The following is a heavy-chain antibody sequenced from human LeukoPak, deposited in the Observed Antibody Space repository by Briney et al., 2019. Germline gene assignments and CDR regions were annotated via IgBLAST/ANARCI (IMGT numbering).Heavy chain of an antibody. CDR3: ARPNVDSSGYWSYFDY. J-gene: IGHJ4*02. D-gene: IGHD3-22*01. Sequence: GASVKVSCKASGYTFTGYYMHWVRQAPGQGLEWMGRINPDSGGTNYARKFQGRVTMTRDTSISTAYMELSRLRSDDTAVYYCARPNVDSSGYWSYFDYWGQGTLVTVSS. V-gene: IGHV1-2*06. CDR1: GYTFTGYY. CDR2: INPDSGGT.